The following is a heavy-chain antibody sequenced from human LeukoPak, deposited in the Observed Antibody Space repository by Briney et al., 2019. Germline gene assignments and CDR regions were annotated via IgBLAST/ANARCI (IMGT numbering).Heavy chain of an antibody. D-gene: IGHD2-15*01. CDR1: GFTLTRYW. Sequence: GGSLRLSCAASGFTLTRYWMTRVRPAPGEGVEWVANIKIDGSEKNYVDSGKGRFTISRDNAKNSLSLRMNSLSAEDTAVYYCATGYSSGWYFYFQHWGQGALVSVSS. V-gene: IGHV3-7*02. J-gene: IGHJ1*01. CDR3: ATGYSSGWYFYFQH. CDR2: IKIDGSEK.